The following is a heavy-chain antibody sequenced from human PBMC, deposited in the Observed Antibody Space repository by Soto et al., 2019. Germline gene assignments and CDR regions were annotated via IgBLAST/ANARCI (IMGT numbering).Heavy chain of an antibody. Sequence: ASVKVSCKASGYTFTGYYIHWVRQAPGQGLEWMGWINPNSGGTNYAQKFQGRVTMTRDTSISTAYMELSSLRSDDTAVYYCARTTGYQLPTMDVWGQGTKVTVSS. CDR1: GYTFTGYY. CDR3: ARTTGYQLPTMDV. CDR2: INPNSGGT. V-gene: IGHV1-2*02. J-gene: IGHJ6*02. D-gene: IGHD2-2*01.